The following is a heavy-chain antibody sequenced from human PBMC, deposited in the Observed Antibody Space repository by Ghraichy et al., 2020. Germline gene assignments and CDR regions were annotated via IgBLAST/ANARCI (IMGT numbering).Heavy chain of an antibody. CDR1: GFTFSSYG. J-gene: IGHJ4*02. CDR3: ATPGDILTGYPYYFDY. CDR2: IRYDGSNK. Sequence: GGSLRLSCAASGFTFSSYGMHWVRQAPGKGLEWVAFIRYDGSNKYYADSVKGRFTISRDNSKNTLYLQMNSLRAEDTAVYYCATPGDILTGYPYYFDYWGQGTLVTVSS. V-gene: IGHV3-30*02. D-gene: IGHD3-9*01.